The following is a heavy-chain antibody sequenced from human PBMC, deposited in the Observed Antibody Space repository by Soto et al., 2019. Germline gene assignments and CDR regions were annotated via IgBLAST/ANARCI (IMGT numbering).Heavy chain of an antibody. V-gene: IGHV4-4*02. CDR1: GGSISSSNW. D-gene: IGHD6-19*01. CDR2: VFSSGST. Sequence: SETLSLTCDVSGGSISSSNWWTWGRQAPGKGLEWIVHVFSSGSTNYNHSLKSRVTISVDTSKNQLSLKLSSVPAADTAVYYCARVGSSGWSPDYWGPGTLVTVSS. J-gene: IGHJ4*02. CDR3: ARVGSSGWSPDY.